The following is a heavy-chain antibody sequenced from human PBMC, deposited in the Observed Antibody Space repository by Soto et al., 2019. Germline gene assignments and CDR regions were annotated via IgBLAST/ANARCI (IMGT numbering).Heavy chain of an antibody. CDR2: IFYSGST. CDR3: ARHPDYRNNNFYYDMDV. D-gene: IGHD4-4*01. J-gene: IGHJ6*02. V-gene: IGHV4-59*08. Sequence: QVQLQESGPGLVKPSETLSLTCIVSGGSISGYYWSWIRQPPGKGLEWIGYIFYSGSTNYNPSLKSRLTISVDTSKNQFSLKLTSVTAADSAVYYCARHPDYRNNNFYYDMDVWGQETTVTVSS. CDR1: GGSISGYY.